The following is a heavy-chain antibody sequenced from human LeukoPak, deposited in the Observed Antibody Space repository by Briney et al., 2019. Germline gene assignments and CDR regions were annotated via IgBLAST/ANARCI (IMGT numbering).Heavy chain of an antibody. J-gene: IGHJ4*02. D-gene: IGHD1-26*01. CDR3: ARDKSVGATPLNY. Sequence: PGGSLRLSCAASGFTFSSFWMGWVRQAPGKGLERLANIKQDGSEQYYVDSVKGRFTISRDNAKNSLYLQMNSLRAEDTAVYYCARDKSVGATPLNYWGQGTLVTVSS. CDR1: GFTFSSFW. V-gene: IGHV3-7*05. CDR2: IKQDGSEQ.